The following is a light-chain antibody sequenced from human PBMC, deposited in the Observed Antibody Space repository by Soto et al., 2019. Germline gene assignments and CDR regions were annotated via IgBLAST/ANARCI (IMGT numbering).Light chain of an antibody. J-gene: IGKJ5*01. CDR2: DAS. Sequence: EIVLTQSPATLSLSPGERATLSFRASQNVDFYLAWFQQKPGQAPRLLIYDASNRATGIPDRFSGSGSGTDFTLTISSLEPEDFALYFCQQRRLWPITFGQGTRLDIK. V-gene: IGKV3-11*01. CDR1: QNVDFY. CDR3: QQRRLWPIT.